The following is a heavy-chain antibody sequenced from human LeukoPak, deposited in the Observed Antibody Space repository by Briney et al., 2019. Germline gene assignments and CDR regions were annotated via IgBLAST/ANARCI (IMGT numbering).Heavy chain of an antibody. J-gene: IGHJ6*02. V-gene: IGHV4-34*01. CDR3: ARGPTIAAAGTYYYYGMDV. Sequence: GSLRLSCAASGFTFSDYYMSWIRQPPGKGLEWIGEINHSGSTNYNPSLKSRVTISVDTSKNQFSLKLSSVTAADTAVYYCARGPTIAAAGTYYYYGMDVWGQGTTVTVSS. CDR1: GFTFSDYY. CDR2: INHSGST. D-gene: IGHD6-13*01.